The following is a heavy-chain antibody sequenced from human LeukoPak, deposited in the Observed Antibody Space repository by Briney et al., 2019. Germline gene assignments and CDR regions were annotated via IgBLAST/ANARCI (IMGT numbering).Heavy chain of an antibody. Sequence: GGSLRLSCAASGFTFSSYSMNWIRQAPGKGLEWVSSISSSTSYIYYADSVKGRFTISKDNAKNSLYLQMNSLRAEDTAVYYCARSGYSYGLIPYYFDYWGQGTLVTVSS. J-gene: IGHJ4*02. V-gene: IGHV3-21*01. CDR1: GFTFSSYS. CDR2: ISSSTSYI. D-gene: IGHD5-18*01. CDR3: ARSGYSYGLIPYYFDY.